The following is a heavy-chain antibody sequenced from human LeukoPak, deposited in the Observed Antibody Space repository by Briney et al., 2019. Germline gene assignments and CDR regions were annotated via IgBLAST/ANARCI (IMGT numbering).Heavy chain of an antibody. V-gene: IGHV1-3*01. D-gene: IGHD6-19*01. CDR2: INAGNGNT. CDR3: ARSVEWLAPFDY. Sequence: GASVKVSCKASGYTFTSYAMHWVRQAPGQRLEWMGWINAGNGNTKYSQKFQGRVTITRDTSASTAYMELSSLRSEDTAVYYCARSVEWLAPFDYWGQGTLVTVSS. CDR1: GYTFTSYA. J-gene: IGHJ4*02.